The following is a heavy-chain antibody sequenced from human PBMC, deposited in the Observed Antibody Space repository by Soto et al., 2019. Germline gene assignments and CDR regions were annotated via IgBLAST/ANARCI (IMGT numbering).Heavy chain of an antibody. J-gene: IGHJ4*02. CDR1: GVSTSSSIYQ. CDR2: VYYNGNT. Sequence: SETLSLTCTVSGVSTSSSIYQWVWIRQPPGKGLEWIGNVYYNGNTYYNPSLKSRVTISVDTSNNQFSLKVKSVTAADTAVYYCARLSGSYNDRYFDYWGQGTLVTVSS. CDR3: ARLSGSYNDRYFDY. D-gene: IGHD1-26*01. V-gene: IGHV4-39*01.